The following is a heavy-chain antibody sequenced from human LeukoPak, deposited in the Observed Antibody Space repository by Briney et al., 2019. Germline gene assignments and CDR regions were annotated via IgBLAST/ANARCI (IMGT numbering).Heavy chain of an antibody. CDR2: INVYGGHA. Sequence: ASVKVSCKASGYTFNSFGINWMRQAPGQGLEWMGWINVYGGHAKYAQKFLGRVSLTTDTSTSTAYMELRSLTSDDTAVYFCARPRRRYYYYGMDVWGQGTSVTVS. V-gene: IGHV1-18*01. CDR3: ARPRRRYYYYGMDV. J-gene: IGHJ6*02. CDR1: GYTFNSFG.